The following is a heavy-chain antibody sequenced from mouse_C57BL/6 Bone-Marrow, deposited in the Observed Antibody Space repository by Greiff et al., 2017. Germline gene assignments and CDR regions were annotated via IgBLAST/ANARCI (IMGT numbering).Heavy chain of an antibody. CDR2: ISNGGGST. V-gene: IGHV5-12*01. Sequence: EVQVVESGGGLVQPGGSLKLSCAASGFTFSDYYMYWVRQTPEKRLEWVAYISNGGGSTYYPDTVKGRFTISRDNAKNTLYLQMSRLKSEDTAMYYCARLFTTVVATDFDVWGTGTTVTVSS. CDR1: GFTFSDYY. D-gene: IGHD1-1*01. J-gene: IGHJ1*03. CDR3: ARLFTTVVATDFDV.